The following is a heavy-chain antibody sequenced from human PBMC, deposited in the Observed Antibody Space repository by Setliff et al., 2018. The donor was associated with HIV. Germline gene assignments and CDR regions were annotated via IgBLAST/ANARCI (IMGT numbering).Heavy chain of an antibody. CDR2: INPNNGAT. CDR3: ARGPLLAGDGPYYFDY. CDR1: GYTFAGYY. Sequence: ASVKVSCKASGYTFAGYYIHWVRQAPGQGLEWMAWINPNNGATNYAQNFQGRVTMTRDTSISTAYMELSRLRSEDTAVFYCARGPLLAGDGPYYFDYWGQGTRVTVSS. V-gene: IGHV1-2*02. J-gene: IGHJ4*02. D-gene: IGHD7-27*01.